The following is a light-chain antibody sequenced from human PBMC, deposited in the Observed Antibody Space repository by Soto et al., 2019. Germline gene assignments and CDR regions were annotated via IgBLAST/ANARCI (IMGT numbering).Light chain of an antibody. J-gene: IGLJ2*01. CDR1: SSNMGSNT. CDR2: NDN. V-gene: IGLV1-44*01. CDR3: AAWDGSLNHIL. Sequence: QSVQTQPPSASGTPGQGVAISCSGSSSNMGSNTVNWYQHLPGTAPKLLIYNDNQRPSGVPDRFFGSKSGTSASLAITGLQSEDEADYYCAAWDGSLNHILFGGGTKVTVL.